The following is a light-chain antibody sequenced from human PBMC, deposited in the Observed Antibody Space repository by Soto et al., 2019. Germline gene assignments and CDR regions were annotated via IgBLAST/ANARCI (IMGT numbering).Light chain of an antibody. CDR1: STDVGGYNY. J-gene: IGLJ1*01. CDR2: DVS. V-gene: IGLV2-14*03. Sequence: QSALTQPASVSGSPGQSITISCTGTSTDVGGYNYVSWYQHHPGKAPKLMIYDVSNRPSGVSNRFSGSKSGNTASLTISGLQPDDEEDYYCSSYTNSNPRQIVLGTGTKVTVL. CDR3: SSYTNSNPRQIV.